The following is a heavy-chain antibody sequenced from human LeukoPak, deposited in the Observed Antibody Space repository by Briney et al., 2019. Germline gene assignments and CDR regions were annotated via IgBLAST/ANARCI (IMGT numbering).Heavy chain of an antibody. CDR1: GGSISTYY. CDR2: IYYSGYT. J-gene: IGHJ3*02. D-gene: IGHD1-26*01. Sequence: SETLSLTCTFSGGSISTYYWSWIRQPPGKGLEWIGYIYYSGYTNYNPSLKSRVTISVDTSENQFSLKLSSVTAADTAVYYCARDTILQWELERHDAFDIWGQGTMVTVSS. CDR3: ARDTILQWELERHDAFDI. V-gene: IGHV4-59*12.